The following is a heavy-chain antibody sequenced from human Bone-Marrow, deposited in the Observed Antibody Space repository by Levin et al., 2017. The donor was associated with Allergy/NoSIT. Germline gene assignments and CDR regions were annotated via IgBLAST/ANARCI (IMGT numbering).Heavy chain of an antibody. CDR2: INPNSGGT. J-gene: IGHJ4*02. CDR1: GYTFTAFH. CDR3: VRRGGSTWDLDY. Sequence: GESLKISCKTSGYTFTAFHVHWVRQAPGQGLEWIGRINPNSGGTDYARKFQGRVNMTRDMSIRTVYLELATLRSDDTAVFFCVRRGGSTWDLDYWGQGTLVTVSS. D-gene: IGHD6-13*01. V-gene: IGHV1-2*06.